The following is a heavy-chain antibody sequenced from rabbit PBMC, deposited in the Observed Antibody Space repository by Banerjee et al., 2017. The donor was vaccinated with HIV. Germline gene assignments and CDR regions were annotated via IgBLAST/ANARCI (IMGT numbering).Heavy chain of an antibody. D-gene: IGHD4-1*01. CDR1: GFSFSSSYY. V-gene: IGHV1S40*01. Sequence: QSLEESGGDLVKPGASLTLTCTASGFSFSSSYYMCWVRQAPGKGLEWIACINAGNSGTIYYASWAKGRFTISKTSSTTVTLQMTSLTGADTATYFCARRSSVWGEVNLWGQGTLVTVS. CDR2: INAGNSGTI. J-gene: IGHJ4*01. CDR3: ARRSSVWGEVNL.